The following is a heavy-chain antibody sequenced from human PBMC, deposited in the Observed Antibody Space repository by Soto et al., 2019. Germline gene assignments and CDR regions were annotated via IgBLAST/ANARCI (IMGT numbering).Heavy chain of an antibody. CDR1: GFAFSDYY. V-gene: IGHV3-11*06. Sequence: QVQLVESGGGLVKPGGSLTLSCAASGFAFSDYYMTWIRQAPGKGLEWVSYIGGSSSHTNYADSMKGRFTISRDNAKNSMFLHMNSLTAEDTAVYYCARGVTDPPFDDRGQGTLVTVSS. CDR3: ARGVTDPPFDD. J-gene: IGHJ4*02. CDR2: IGGSSSHT. D-gene: IGHD2-21*02.